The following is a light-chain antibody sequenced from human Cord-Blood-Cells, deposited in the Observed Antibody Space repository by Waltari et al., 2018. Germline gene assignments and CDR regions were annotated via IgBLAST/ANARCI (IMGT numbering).Light chain of an antibody. CDR1: SSDVGGYNY. J-gene: IGLJ2*01. CDR3: SSYAGSNKLV. CDR2: EVS. V-gene: IGLV2-8*01. Sequence: QSALTQPPSASGSPGQSVTISCTGTSSDVGGYNYVSGYQQHPGKAPKLMIYEVSKRPSGVPDLFSGSKSGNSASLTGAVLQAEDEAYYYCSSYAGSNKLVFGGGTKLTVL.